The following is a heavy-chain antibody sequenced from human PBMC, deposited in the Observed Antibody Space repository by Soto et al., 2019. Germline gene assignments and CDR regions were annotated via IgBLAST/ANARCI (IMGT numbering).Heavy chain of an antibody. CDR1: GGSISSSY. Sequence: SETLSLTCTVSGGSISSSYWSWIRQPPGKGLEWIGYIYYSGSTNYNPSLKSRVTISVDTSTNKFSLKLSFVTAADTAVYYWANFTLTKTAVWGQEPLVTVSS. CDR2: IYYSGST. CDR3: ANFTLTKTAV. J-gene: IGHJ4*02. V-gene: IGHV4-59*08. D-gene: IGHD2-8*01.